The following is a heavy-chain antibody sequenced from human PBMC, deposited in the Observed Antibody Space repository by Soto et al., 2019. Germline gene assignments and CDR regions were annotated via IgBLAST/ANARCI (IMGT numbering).Heavy chain of an antibody. CDR1: GFTFSAYS. D-gene: IGHD3-16*01. J-gene: IGHJ6*04. CDR2: ISYDGTIT. CDR3: ARGERSRSLYYYGLDV. V-gene: IGHV3-30-3*02. Sequence: PGGSLRLSCAASGFTFSAYSMHWVRQAPGKGLEWVALISYDGTITYDADSVEGRFTTSRDNSNDMLYLQINSLRAEDMAVYYCARGERSRSLYYYGLDVWGKGTTVTVAS.